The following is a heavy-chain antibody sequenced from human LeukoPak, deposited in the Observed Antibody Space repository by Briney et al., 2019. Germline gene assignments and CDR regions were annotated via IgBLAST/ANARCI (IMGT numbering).Heavy chain of an antibody. CDR2: IYYSGST. CDR1: GGSISSGDYY. V-gene: IGHV4-30-4*08. CDR3: ARNEGARGYCSGGSCYPTGVGWFDP. Sequence: SQTLSLTCTVSGGSISSGDYYWSWIRQPPGKGLEWIGYIYYSGSTYYNPSLKGRVTISVDTSKNQFSLKLSSVTAADTAVYYCARNEGARGYCSGGSCYPTGVGWFDPWGQGTLVTVSS. D-gene: IGHD2-15*01. J-gene: IGHJ5*02.